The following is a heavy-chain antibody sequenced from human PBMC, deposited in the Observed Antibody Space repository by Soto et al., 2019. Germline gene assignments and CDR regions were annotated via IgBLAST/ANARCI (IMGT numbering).Heavy chain of an antibody. V-gene: IGHV4-30-4*01. CDR3: SAHKAGFLTGRARPKDYYYYGMDV. D-gene: IGHD3-9*01. Sequence: QVQLQESGPGLVKPSQTLSLTCTVSGGSISSGDYYWSWIHQPPGKGLEWIGYIYYSGSTYYNPSLKSRVTISVDTSKNQFSLKLSSVTAADTAVYYCSAHKAGFLTGRARPKDYYYYGMDVWGQGTTVTVSS. J-gene: IGHJ6*02. CDR1: GGSISSGDYY. CDR2: IYYSGST.